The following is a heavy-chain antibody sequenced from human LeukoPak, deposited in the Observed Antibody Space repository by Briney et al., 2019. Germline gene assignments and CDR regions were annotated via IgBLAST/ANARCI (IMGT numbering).Heavy chain of an antibody. CDR3: ARDLRVDCSGGSCYPRGPFDY. D-gene: IGHD2-15*01. CDR2: TYYRSKWYN. J-gene: IGHJ4*02. CDR1: GDSVSSNSAA. V-gene: IGHV6-1*01. Sequence: SQTLSLTCAISGDSVSSNSAAWNWIRQSPSRGLEWLGRTYYRSKWYNDYAVSVKSRITINPDTSKNQFSLQLNSVTPEDAAVYYCARDLRVDCSGGSCYPRGPFDYWGQGTLVTVSS.